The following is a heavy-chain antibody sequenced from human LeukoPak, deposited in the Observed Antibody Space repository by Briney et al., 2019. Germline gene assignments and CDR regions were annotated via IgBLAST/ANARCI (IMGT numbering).Heavy chain of an antibody. CDR1: GFTFSSYN. CDR3: ARGGTLEYFQH. CDR2: ISSSGSII. Sequence: TGGSLRLSCAASGFTFSSYNMNWVRQAPGKGLEWVSYISSSGSIIYYADSVKGRFTTSRDNAKNSLFLQMNSLTAEDTAVYYCARGGTLEYFQHWGQGTLVTVSS. J-gene: IGHJ1*01. V-gene: IGHV3-48*04.